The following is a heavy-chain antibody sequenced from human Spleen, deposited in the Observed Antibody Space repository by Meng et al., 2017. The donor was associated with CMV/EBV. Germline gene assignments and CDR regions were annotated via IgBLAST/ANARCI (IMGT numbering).Heavy chain of an antibody. CDR2: IRYDGSNK. V-gene: IGHV3-30*02. J-gene: IGHJ6*02. CDR3: AKDQQQPYLPGGMDV. D-gene: IGHD6-13*01. CDR1: GFTFSSSG. Sequence: LSLTCAASGFTFSSSGMHWVRQAPGKGLEWVAFIRYDGSNKYYSDSVKGRSTISRDNSKNTLYLQMNSLRGEDTAVYYCAKDQQQPYLPGGMDVWGQGTTVTVSS.